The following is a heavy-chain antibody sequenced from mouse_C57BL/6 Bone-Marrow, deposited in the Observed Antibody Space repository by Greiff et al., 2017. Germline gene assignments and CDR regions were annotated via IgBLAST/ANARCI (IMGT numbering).Heavy chain of an antibody. CDR1: GYTFTSYW. CDR2: IDPSDSYT. J-gene: IGHJ2*01. Sequence: QVQLQQPGAELVMPGASVKLSCKASGYTFTSYWMHWVKQMPGQGLEWIGEIDPSDSYTNYNQKFKGKSTLTVDKSSSTAYMQLSSLTSEDSAVYYCAREGYDYVDYWGQGTTLTVSS. D-gene: IGHD2-3*01. V-gene: IGHV1-69*01. CDR3: AREGYDYVDY.